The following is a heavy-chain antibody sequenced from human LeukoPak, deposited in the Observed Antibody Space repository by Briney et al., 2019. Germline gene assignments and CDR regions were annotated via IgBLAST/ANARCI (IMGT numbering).Heavy chain of an antibody. Sequence: PSETLSLTCTVSSGSITSSGSYWGWIRQPPGKGLEWIGEINHSGSTNYNPSLKSRVTISVDTSKNQFSLKLSSVTAADTAVYYCARGGRKVRKKWLHELPVDYWGQGTLVTVSS. J-gene: IGHJ4*02. CDR2: INHSGST. D-gene: IGHD5-12*01. V-gene: IGHV4-39*07. CDR3: ARGGRKVRKKWLHELPVDY. CDR1: SGSITSSGSY.